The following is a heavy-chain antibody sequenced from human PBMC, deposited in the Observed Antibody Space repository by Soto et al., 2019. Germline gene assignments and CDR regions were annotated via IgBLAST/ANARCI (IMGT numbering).Heavy chain of an antibody. J-gene: IGHJ3*02. CDR1: GYGFTSYG. CDR3: ARDQVADIVVVPAAKLDAFDI. V-gene: IGHV1-18*01. Sequence: ASVKVSCKASGYGFTSYGISWVRQAPGQGLEWMGWISAYNGNTNYAQKLQGRVTMTTDTSTSTAYMELRSLRSDDTAVYYCARDQVADIVVVPAAKLDAFDISGQGTTVTV. CDR2: ISAYNGNT. D-gene: IGHD2-2*01.